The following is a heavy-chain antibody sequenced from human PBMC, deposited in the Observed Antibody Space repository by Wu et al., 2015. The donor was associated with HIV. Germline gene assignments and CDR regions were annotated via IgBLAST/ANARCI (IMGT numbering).Heavy chain of an antibody. CDR2: INPNSGGT. J-gene: IGHJ4*02. D-gene: IGHD1-26*01. CDR1: GYTFTGYY. CDR3: ARDISLYTVGARVAFDY. Sequence: QVQLVQSGAEVKKPGASVKVSCKASGYTFTGYYMHWVRQAPGQGLEWMGWINPNSGGTNYAQKFQGRVTMTRDTSISTAYMELSRLRSDDTAVYYCARDISLYTVGARVAFDYVGPGNAWSPSPQ. V-gene: IGHV1-2*02.